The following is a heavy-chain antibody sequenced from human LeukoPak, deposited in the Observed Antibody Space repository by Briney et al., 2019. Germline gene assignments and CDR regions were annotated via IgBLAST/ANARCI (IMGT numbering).Heavy chain of an antibody. CDR2: ISAYNGNT. D-gene: IGHD3-22*01. J-gene: IGHJ4*02. CDR3: ARAREGYYYDSSGYCDYCFDY. CDR1: GYTFTSYG. Sequence: GASVKVSCKASGYTFTSYGISWVRQAPGQGLEWMGWISAYNGNTNYAQKLQGRVTMTTDTSTSTAYMELRSLRSDDTAVYYCARAREGYYYDSSGYCDYCFDYWGQGTLVTVSS. V-gene: IGHV1-18*01.